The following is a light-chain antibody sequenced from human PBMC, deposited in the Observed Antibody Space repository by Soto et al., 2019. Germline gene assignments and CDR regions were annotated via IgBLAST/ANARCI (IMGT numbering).Light chain of an antibody. J-gene: IGKJ5*01. CDR2: SAS. Sequence: VVLTQSPGTLSLSPWERATLSCRASQSVSGDYLAWYQQKPGQAPRLLIYSASLKPAGIPDRFSGSGAGAYFNLTISRLEPADFGVYYCQQYGSSHNFGQGTRLEIK. V-gene: IGKV3-20*01. CDR3: QQYGSSHN. CDR1: QSVSGDY.